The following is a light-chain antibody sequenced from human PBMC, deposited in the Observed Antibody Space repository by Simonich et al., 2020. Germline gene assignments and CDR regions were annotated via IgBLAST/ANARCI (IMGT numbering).Light chain of an antibody. Sequence: QSVLTQPPSVSGAPGPRVTISCTGSSSNIGAGYDVHWYQQLPGTAPKLLIYGNSNRPSGVPDRFSGSKSGTSASLAITGLQAEDEADYYCAAWDDSLSGWVFGGGTKLTVL. CDR1: SSNIGAGYD. V-gene: IGLV1-40*01. J-gene: IGLJ3*02. CDR2: GNS. CDR3: AAWDDSLSGWV.